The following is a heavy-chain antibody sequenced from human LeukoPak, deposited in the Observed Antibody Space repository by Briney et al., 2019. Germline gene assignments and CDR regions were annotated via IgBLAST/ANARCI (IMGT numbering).Heavy chain of an antibody. Sequence: PGGSLRLSCAASGLTFSSYAMSWVRQAPGKGLEWVSAISGSGGSTYYADSVKGRFTISRDNSKNTLYLQMNSLRAEDTAVYYCANSFSYYYDSSGYYPDYWGQGTLVTVSS. CDR2: ISGSGGST. CDR3: ANSFSYYYDSSGYYPDY. V-gene: IGHV3-23*01. D-gene: IGHD3-22*01. CDR1: GLTFSSYA. J-gene: IGHJ4*02.